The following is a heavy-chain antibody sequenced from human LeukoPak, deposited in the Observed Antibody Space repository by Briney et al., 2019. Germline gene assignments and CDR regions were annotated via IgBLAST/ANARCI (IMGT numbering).Heavy chain of an antibody. D-gene: IGHD3-22*01. CDR3: AKDWESRRYYYDSSGYFDY. J-gene: IGHJ4*02. V-gene: IGHV1-2*02. CDR1: GYTFTGYY. CDR2: INPNSGGT. Sequence: ASVKVSCKASGYTFTGYYMHWVRQAPGQGLEWMGWINPNSGGTNYAQKFQGRVTMTRDTSISTAYMELSRLRSDDTAVYYCAKDWESRRYYYDSSGYFDYWGQGTLVTVSS.